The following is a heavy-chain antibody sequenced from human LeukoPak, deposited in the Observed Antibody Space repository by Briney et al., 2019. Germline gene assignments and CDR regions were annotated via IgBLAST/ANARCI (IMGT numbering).Heavy chain of an antibody. CDR2: IYYNGST. J-gene: IGHJ3*01. D-gene: IGHD4-17*01. V-gene: IGHV4-39*01. CDR3: ARTYGDYDDAFDV. Sequence: SETLSLTCTLSVGSISISTYYWGWIRQPPGGGLEWIGRIYYNGSTYNNPSLKSRVTIFVDTSKNQFSLRLSSVTATDTAVYYCARTYGDYDDAFDVWGQGTMVTVSS. CDR1: VGSISISTYY.